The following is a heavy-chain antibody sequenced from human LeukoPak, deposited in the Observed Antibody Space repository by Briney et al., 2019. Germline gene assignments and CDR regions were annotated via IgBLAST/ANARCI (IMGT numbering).Heavy chain of an antibody. J-gene: IGHJ5*02. CDR3: ARMVAATNWFDP. D-gene: IGHD2-15*01. CDR2: IYYSEST. V-gene: IGHV4-30-4*01. Sequence: SETLSLTCTASGGSITSGDYYWSWIRQPPGXXXXXIGYIYYSESTYYNPSLKSRVTFSVDTSKNHFSLKLTSVTAADTAVYYCARMVAATNWFDPWGRGTLVTVSS. CDR1: GGSITSGDYY.